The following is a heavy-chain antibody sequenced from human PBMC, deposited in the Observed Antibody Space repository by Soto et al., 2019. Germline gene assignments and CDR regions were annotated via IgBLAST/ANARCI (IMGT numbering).Heavy chain of an antibody. Sequence: PGGSLRLSCVASGFFLRDFGMHWVRQAPGKGLEWVSVIWYDGSNTYQGESVKGRFTMSRDISKNTLYLQMDSLRPEDTAVYYCAKGIVPAADPARIPFDYWGQGTLVTVSS. CDR2: IWYDGSNT. J-gene: IGHJ4*02. V-gene: IGHV3-33*06. CDR1: GFFLRDFG. D-gene: IGHD2-2*01. CDR3: AKGIVPAADPARIPFDY.